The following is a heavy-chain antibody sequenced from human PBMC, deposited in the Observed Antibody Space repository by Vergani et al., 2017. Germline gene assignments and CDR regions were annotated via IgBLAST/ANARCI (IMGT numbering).Heavy chain of an antibody. CDR3: ARGPRLGGSGSYHAEGYYYYGMDV. CDR1: GGSISSGDYY. Sequence: QVQLQESGPGLVKPSQTLSLTCTVSGGSISSGDYYWSWIRPTPGKGLEWIGYIYYSGDTYYNPSLKSRVTISVDTSKDQFSLKLSSVTAADTAVYYCARGPRLGGSGSYHAEGYYYYGMDVWGQGTTVTGSS. V-gene: IGHV4-30-4*01. D-gene: IGHD3-10*01. CDR2: IYYSGDT. J-gene: IGHJ6*02.